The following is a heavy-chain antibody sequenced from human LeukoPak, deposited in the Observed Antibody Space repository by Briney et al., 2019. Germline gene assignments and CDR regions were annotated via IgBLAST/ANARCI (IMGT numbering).Heavy chain of an antibody. CDR2: IWYDGSNK. D-gene: IGHD6-19*01. CDR3: AKAFSIAVAGSNDGAD. Sequence: GGSLRLSCAASGFTFSSYGMHWVRQAPGKGLEWVAVIWYDGSNKYYADSVKGRFTISRDNSKNTLYLQMNSLRAEDTAVYYCAKAFSIAVAGSNDGADWGQGTLVTVSS. J-gene: IGHJ4*02. V-gene: IGHV3-30*02. CDR1: GFTFSSYG.